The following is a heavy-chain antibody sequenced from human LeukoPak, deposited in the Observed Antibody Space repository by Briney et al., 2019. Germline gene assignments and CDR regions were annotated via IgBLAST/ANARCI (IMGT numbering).Heavy chain of an antibody. CDR1: GGSVSSGSYY. V-gene: IGHV4-61*01. CDR2: IYYSGST. D-gene: IGHD1-26*01. CDR3: ASNLSGSYYSWFDP. J-gene: IGHJ5*02. Sequence: SETLSLTCTVSGGSVSSGSYYWSWIRQPPGKGLEWIGYIYYSGSTNYNPSLKSRVTISVDTSKNQFSLKLSSVTAADTAVYYCASNLSGSYYSWFDPWGQGTLVTVSS.